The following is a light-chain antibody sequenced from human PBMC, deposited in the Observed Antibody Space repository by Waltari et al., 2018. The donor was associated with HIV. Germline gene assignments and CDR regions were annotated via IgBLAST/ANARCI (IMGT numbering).Light chain of an antibody. J-gene: IGKJ3*01. CDR3: QQYSDWPLT. Sequence: EIVMTQSPATLSVSPGERVTLSCRASQSVRNKLAWYQQKPGQAPRLLIYGASNRATGIPARFSGSGSGTDFSFTISGLQSEDFAFYYCQQYSDWPLTFGPGTRVEIK. CDR1: QSVRNK. CDR2: GAS. V-gene: IGKV3-15*01.